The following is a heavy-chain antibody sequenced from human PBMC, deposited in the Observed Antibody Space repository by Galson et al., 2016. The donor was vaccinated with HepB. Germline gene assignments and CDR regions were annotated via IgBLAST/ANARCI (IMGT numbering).Heavy chain of an antibody. J-gene: IGHJ6*02. Sequence: SLRLSCAPSGFTFSSYAMSWVRQAPGKGLEWVSSISNSNGGTHYADSVKGWFTISRDTSKNTLFLQMNGLRAEDTAIYYCAKEVARGMVRGVISGRLYYYGLDVWGQGTTVTVAS. CDR2: ISNSNGGT. V-gene: IGHV3-23*01. CDR1: GFTFSSYA. CDR3: AKEVARGMVRGVISGRLYYYGLDV. D-gene: IGHD3-10*01.